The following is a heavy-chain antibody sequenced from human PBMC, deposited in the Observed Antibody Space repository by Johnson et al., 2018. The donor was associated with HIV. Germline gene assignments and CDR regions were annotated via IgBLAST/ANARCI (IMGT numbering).Heavy chain of an antibody. CDR2: ISSDGGST. D-gene: IGHD6-19*01. CDR1: GFTFSSYA. V-gene: IGHV3-64*01. J-gene: IGHJ3*02. Sequence: VQLVESGGGVVQPGRSLRLSCAASGFTFSSYAMHWVRQAPGKGLEYVSAISSDGGSTYYANSVKGRFSISRDNSKNTLYLQMGSLRGEDMAVYYCARDRKYSSGWKDAFDIWGQGTMVTVSS. CDR3: ARDRKYSSGWKDAFDI.